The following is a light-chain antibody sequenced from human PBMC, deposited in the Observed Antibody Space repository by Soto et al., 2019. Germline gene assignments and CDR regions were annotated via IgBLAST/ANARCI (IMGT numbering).Light chain of an antibody. CDR3: SSYASDITHV. Sequence: QSALTQPASVSGSPGQSITISCTGTSSDIGAYNYVSWYRQHPGEAPKLIIYEVNHRPSGISSRFSGSKSGNTASLTISWLQAEDEADYYCSSYASDITHVFGGGTKLTVL. J-gene: IGLJ3*02. V-gene: IGLV2-14*01. CDR1: SSDIGAYNY. CDR2: EVN.